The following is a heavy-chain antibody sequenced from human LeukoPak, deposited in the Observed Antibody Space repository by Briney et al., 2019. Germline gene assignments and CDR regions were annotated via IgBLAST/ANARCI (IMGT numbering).Heavy chain of an antibody. J-gene: IGHJ4*02. CDR3: ARVAHPYYFDY. CDR1: GYTFTSYY. D-gene: IGHD2-21*01. Sequence: ASVKVSCKASGYTFTSYYMHWVRQAPGQGLEWMGIINPSGGSTSYAQKFQGRVTMTRDTSMSTVYMELSSLRSEDTAVYYCARVAHPYYFDYWGQGTLVTVSS. CDR2: INPSGGST. V-gene: IGHV1-46*01.